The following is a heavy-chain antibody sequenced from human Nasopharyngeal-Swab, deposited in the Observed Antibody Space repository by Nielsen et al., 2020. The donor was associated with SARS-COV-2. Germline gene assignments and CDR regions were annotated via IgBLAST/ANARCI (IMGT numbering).Heavy chain of an antibody. CDR3: ARMEVENTAMVTPYYYYYGMDV. V-gene: IGHV3-48*02. D-gene: IGHD5-18*01. Sequence: GALRLSCAASGFTFSSYSMNWVRQAPGKGLEWVSYISSSSSTIYYADSVKGRFTISRDNAKNSLYLQMNSLRDEDTAVYYCARMEVENTAMVTPYYYYYGMDVWGQGTTVTVSS. J-gene: IGHJ6*02. CDR1: GFTFSSYS. CDR2: ISSSSSTI.